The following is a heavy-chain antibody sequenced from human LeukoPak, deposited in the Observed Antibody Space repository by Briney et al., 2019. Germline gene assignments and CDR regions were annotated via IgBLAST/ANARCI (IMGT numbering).Heavy chain of an antibody. CDR2: IKQDGSEK. J-gene: IGHJ4*02. D-gene: IGHD3-22*01. V-gene: IGHV3-7*05. CDR3: AREMGDSSGYYYGY. Sequence: PGGSLRLSCAASGFTFSTYWMSWVRQAPGKGLEWVASIKQDGSEKYYVDSMKGRFTISRDNAKNSLYLQMYSLRAEDTAFYYCAREMGDSSGYYYGYWGQGTLVTVSS. CDR1: GFTFSTYW.